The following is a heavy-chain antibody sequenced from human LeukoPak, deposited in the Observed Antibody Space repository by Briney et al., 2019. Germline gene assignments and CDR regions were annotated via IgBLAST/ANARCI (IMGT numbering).Heavy chain of an antibody. CDR3: ARGYSGTYSGPGDV. D-gene: IGHD1-26*01. V-gene: IGHV1-18*01. CDR1: GYTFISYG. J-gene: IGHJ6*04. CDR2: ISAFNGNT. Sequence: ASVKVSCKGSGYTFISYGISWVRQAPGQGLEWMGWISAFNGNTNYAQNFQGRVTMTTDTSTSTAYMEVRSLRSDDTAVYYRARGYSGTYSGPGDVWGKGTTVTVSS.